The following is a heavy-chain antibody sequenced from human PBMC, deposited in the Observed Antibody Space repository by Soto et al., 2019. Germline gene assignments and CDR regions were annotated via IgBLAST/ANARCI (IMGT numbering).Heavy chain of an antibody. CDR1: GFTFSSYA. J-gene: IGHJ3*02. CDR2: ISGSGGST. V-gene: IGHV3-23*01. D-gene: IGHD3-3*01. Sequence: GGSLRLSCAASGFTFSSYAMSWVRQAPGKGLEWVSAISGSGGSTYYADSVKGRFTISRDNSKNTLYLQMNSLRAEDTAVYYCAKPFEVGAIFGPGTEAFDIWGQGTMVTVSS. CDR3: AKPFEVGAIFGPGTEAFDI.